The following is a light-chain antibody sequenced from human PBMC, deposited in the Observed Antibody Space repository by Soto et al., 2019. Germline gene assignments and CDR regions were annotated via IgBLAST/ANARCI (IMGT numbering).Light chain of an antibody. J-gene: IGKJ5*01. CDR3: QRYGSSPLIT. CDR2: GTS. Sequence: TQSPSSLSASVGDSVTIACRESKSISSYLAWYQQKPGQAARLLIYGTSSRATGMPDRFSGSGSGTDFTLTISRLEPEDFAVYFCQRYGSSPLITFGQGTRLEIK. CDR1: KSISSY. V-gene: IGKV3-20*01.